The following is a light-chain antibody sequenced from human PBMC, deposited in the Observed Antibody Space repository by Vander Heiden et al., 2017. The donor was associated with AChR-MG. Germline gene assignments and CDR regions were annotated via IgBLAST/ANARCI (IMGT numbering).Light chain of an antibody. J-gene: IGLJ1*01. CDR1: NLENKF. CDR3: QAWDTGTYV. CDR2: QDA. V-gene: IGLV3-1*01. Sequence: SYELTQPPSVSVSPGQTASITCSGNNLENKFASWYQQKPGQSPLLVIYQDAKRPSGIPERFSGSNFGNTATLTISGTQAMDEADYYCQAWDTGTYVFGAGTKVTVL.